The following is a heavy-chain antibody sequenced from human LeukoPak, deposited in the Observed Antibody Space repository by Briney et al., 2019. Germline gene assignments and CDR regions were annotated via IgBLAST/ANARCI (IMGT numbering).Heavy chain of an antibody. CDR2: NNGSGSI. CDR3: ARDRGSSVVAFWFDP. CDR1: GASISSGSYY. Sequence: SETLSLTCTVSGASISSGSYYWRWLRQPAGKGLEWIGRNNGSGSINYNPSLKSRVTISVDTSKNQLSLKLSSVTAADTAVYYCARDRGSSVVAFWFDPWGQGSMVTVSS. V-gene: IGHV4-61*02. J-gene: IGHJ5*02. D-gene: IGHD6-6*01.